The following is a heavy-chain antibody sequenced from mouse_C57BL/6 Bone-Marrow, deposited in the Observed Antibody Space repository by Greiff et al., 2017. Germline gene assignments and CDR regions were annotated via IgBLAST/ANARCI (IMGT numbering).Heavy chain of an antibody. V-gene: IGHV1-26*01. CDR2: INPNNGGT. J-gene: IGHJ2*01. D-gene: IGHD1-1*01. CDR3: ARRDGSSYGNDY. Sequence: EVQLQQSGPELVKPGASVKISCKASGYTFTDYYMNWVKQSHGKSLEWIGDINPNNGGTSYNQKFKGKATLTVDKSSSTAYMELRSLTSEDSAVYYCARRDGSSYGNDYWGQGTTRTVSS. CDR1: GYTFTDYY.